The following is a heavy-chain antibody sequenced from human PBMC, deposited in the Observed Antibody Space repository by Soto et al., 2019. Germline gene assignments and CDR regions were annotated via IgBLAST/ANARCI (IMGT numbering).Heavy chain of an antibody. J-gene: IGHJ6*03. V-gene: IGHV2-26*01. CDR1: GFSLSNARMG. CDR3: ARIEPRYYYYMDV. CDR2: IFSNDEK. Sequence: QVTLKESGPVLVKPTEPLTLTCTVSGFSLSNARMGVSWIRQPPGKALEWLAHIFSNDEKSYSTSLKSRLTISKDTSKSQVVLTMTNMDPVDTATYYCARIEPRYYYYMDVWGKGTTVTVSS.